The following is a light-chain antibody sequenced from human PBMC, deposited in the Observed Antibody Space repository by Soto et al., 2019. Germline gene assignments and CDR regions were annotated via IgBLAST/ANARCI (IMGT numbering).Light chain of an antibody. CDR3: QQSHGIPYT. CDR1: QTISTY. Sequence: DIQMTQSPSSLSASVGDRVTITCRASQTISTYLNGYQQKPGEAPKLLIYAASKLQSGVPSRFSGSGSGTDFTLTISSLQPEDFATYYCQQSHGIPYTFGQGTKLENK. V-gene: IGKV1-39*01. J-gene: IGKJ2*01. CDR2: AAS.